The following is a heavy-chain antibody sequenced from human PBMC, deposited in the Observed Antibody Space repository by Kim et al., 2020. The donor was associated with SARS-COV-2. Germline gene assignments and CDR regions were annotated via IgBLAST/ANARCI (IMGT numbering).Heavy chain of an antibody. D-gene: IGHD2-2*01. V-gene: IGHV4-61*02. CDR1: GGSISSGSYY. Sequence: SETLSLTCTVSGGSISSGSYYWSWIRQPAGKGLEWIGRIYTSGSTNYNPSLKSRVTISVDTSKNQFSLKLSSVTAADTAVYYCARDRGYCSSTSCYYYYYGMDVWGQGTTVTVSS. CDR2: IYTSGST. J-gene: IGHJ6*02. CDR3: ARDRGYCSSTSCYYYYYGMDV.